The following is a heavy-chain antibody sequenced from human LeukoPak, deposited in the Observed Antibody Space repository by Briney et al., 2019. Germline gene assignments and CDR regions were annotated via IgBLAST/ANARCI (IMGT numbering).Heavy chain of an antibody. V-gene: IGHV3-23*01. D-gene: IGHD3-9*01. CDR3: AKGQQLLRYFDWSMDAFDI. CDR1: GFTFSSYA. J-gene: IGHJ3*02. Sequence: PGGSLKLSCAASGFTFSSYAMSWVRQAPGKGLEWVSAISGSGGSTYYADSVKGRFTISRDNSKNTLYLQMNSLRAEDTAVYYCAKGQQLLRYFDWSMDAFDIWGQGTMVTVSS. CDR2: ISGSGGST.